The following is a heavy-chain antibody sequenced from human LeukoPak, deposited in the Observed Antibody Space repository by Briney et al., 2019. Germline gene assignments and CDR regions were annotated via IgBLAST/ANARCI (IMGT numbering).Heavy chain of an antibody. CDR2: VNPNSGHT. D-gene: IGHD2-15*01. V-gene: IGHV1-8*01. CDR3: ARGAPGSYCSGGSCPYFDY. J-gene: IGHJ4*02. Sequence: ASVKVSCKASGYTFTSYDINWVRQATGQGLEWMGWVNPNSGHTGYAQKFQGRVTMTRNTSISTAYMDLSSPRSEDTAVYYCARGAPGSYCSGGSCPYFDYWGQGTLVSVSS. CDR1: GYTFTSYD.